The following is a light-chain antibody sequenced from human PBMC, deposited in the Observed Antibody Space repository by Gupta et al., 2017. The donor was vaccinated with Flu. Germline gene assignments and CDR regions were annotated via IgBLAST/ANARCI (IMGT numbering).Light chain of an antibody. J-gene: IGKJ5*01. Sequence: SLSASVGDRVTITCRASQSIGTDLHWFKQKPGKAPKLLIYGASSLLRGVPSRFSGSGFGKDFTLTISRRQPEDFATYYCQQTDSNPPITFGQWTRMDIK. CDR1: QSIGTD. CDR2: GAS. V-gene: IGKV1-39*01. CDR3: QQTDSNPPIT.